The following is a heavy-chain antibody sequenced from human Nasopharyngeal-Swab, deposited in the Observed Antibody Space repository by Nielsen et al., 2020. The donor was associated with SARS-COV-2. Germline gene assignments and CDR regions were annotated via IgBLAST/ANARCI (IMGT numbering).Heavy chain of an antibody. CDR3: AKRPRIVVAGTGYYFDY. V-gene: IGHV3-23*01. Sequence: GESLKISCAASGFTFINYAMSWVRQPPGKGLEWISLISGNGGETFYGDSVKGRFTISRENSKNIMYLQMNSLRAEDTAVYYCAKRPRIVVAGTGYYFDYWGQGTLVTVSS. J-gene: IGHJ4*02. CDR1: GFTFINYA. D-gene: IGHD6-19*01. CDR2: ISGNGGET.